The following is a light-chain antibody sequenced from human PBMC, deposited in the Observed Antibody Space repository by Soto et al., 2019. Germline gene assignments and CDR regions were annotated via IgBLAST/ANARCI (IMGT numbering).Light chain of an antibody. Sequence: EIVMTQSPATLSVSPGVRATLSCRASQSVSINLAWYQQKPGQAPRLLIYGASTRATGIPARLSGSGSGTEFNLTISSLQSADFGVYYCQQYNNWPRTCGQGTKVEVK. V-gene: IGKV3-15*01. CDR3: QQYNNWPRT. J-gene: IGKJ1*01. CDR1: QSVSIN. CDR2: GAS.